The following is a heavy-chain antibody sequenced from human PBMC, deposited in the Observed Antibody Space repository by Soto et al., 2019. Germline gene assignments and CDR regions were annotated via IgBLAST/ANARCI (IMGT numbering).Heavy chain of an antibody. J-gene: IGHJ6*02. CDR1: GYTFTAYY. Sequence: EVQLVQSGAEVKKPGATVKISCKVSGYTFTAYYMHWVQQAPGKGVEWMGLVDPGDGETIYAEKFQGRVTITADTSTDTAYMELSSLISEDTAVYYCATRGYSYGYDYYYYYGMDVWGQGTTVTVFS. CDR2: VDPGDGET. CDR3: ATRGYSYGYDYYYYYGMDV. D-gene: IGHD5-18*01. V-gene: IGHV1-69-2*01.